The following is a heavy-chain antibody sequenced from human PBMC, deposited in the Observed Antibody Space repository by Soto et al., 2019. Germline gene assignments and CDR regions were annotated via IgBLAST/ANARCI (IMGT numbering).Heavy chain of an antibody. Sequence: GGSLRLSCAASGFTFSSYWVSWVRQAPGKGLEWVANIKQDGSEKYYVDSAKGRFTISRDNATNSLYLQMNSLRAEDTAVYYCARSHAMVRGPTPPDYWGQGTLVTVSS. CDR1: GFTFSSYW. J-gene: IGHJ4*02. D-gene: IGHD3-10*01. CDR2: IKQDGSEK. CDR3: ARSHAMVRGPTPPDY. V-gene: IGHV3-7*03.